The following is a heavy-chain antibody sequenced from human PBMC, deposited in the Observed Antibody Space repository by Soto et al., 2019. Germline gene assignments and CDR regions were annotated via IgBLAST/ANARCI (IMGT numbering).Heavy chain of an antibody. CDR3: AGASSWRLDY. CDR1: GHSISSSNW. Sequence: QVQLQESGPGLVRPSGTLSRTCTVSGHSISSSNWWRWVRQPPGKGMVWIGERQHTGSTNYNPSLENRVSISLDKAKNRFSLNLSAVTVADTAVYYCAGASSWRLDYWGQGAMITVSS. V-gene: IGHV4-4*02. D-gene: IGHD6-13*01. CDR2: RQHTGST. J-gene: IGHJ4*02.